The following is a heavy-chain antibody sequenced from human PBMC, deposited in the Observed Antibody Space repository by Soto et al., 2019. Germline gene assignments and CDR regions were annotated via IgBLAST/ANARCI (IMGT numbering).Heavy chain of an antibody. D-gene: IGHD6-13*01. CDR2: IKQDGSEK. CDR1: GFTFSSYW. Sequence: GGSLRLSCAASGFTFSSYWMSWVRQAPGKGLEWVANIKQDGSEKYYVDSVKGRFTISRDNAKNSLYLQMNSLRAEDTAVYYCARAAFIAAAGKPPAYYFDYWGQGTLVTVSA. J-gene: IGHJ4*02. V-gene: IGHV3-7*04. CDR3: ARAAFIAAAGKPPAYYFDY.